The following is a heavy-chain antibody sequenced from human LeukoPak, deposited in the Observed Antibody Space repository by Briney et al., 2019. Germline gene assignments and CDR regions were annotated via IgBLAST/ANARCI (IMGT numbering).Heavy chain of an antibody. CDR2: ISGTGTYI. CDR1: GFTFTPFT. CDR3: ARGLVVTGTLDS. J-gene: IGHJ4*02. Sequence: GESLRLSRAASGFTFTPFTMNWVRQAPGKGLEGVASISGTGTYIYYADSMKGRFTISRDNGKKSLYLQMNSLTADDTAVYYCARGLVVTGTLDSWGQGTLVTVSS. D-gene: IGHD6-19*01. V-gene: IGHV3-21*01.